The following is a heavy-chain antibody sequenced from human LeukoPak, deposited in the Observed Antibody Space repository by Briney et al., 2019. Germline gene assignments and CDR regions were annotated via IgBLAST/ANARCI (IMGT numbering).Heavy chain of an antibody. D-gene: IGHD5-24*01. Sequence: GGSLRLSCAASGFTFSGSAMHWVRQASGKGLEWVGRIRSKANSYATAYAASVKGRFTISRDDSKNTAYLRMNSLKTEDTAVYYCTRRRDGYNYLYWYFDLWGRGTLVTVSS. J-gene: IGHJ2*01. CDR3: TRRRDGYNYLYWYFDL. CDR2: IRSKANSYAT. V-gene: IGHV3-73*01. CDR1: GFTFSGSA.